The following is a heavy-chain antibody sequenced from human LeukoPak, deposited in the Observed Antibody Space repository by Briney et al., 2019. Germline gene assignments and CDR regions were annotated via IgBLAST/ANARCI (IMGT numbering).Heavy chain of an antibody. V-gene: IGHV3-11*01. CDR2: IRRGGGTT. J-gene: IGHJ3*02. Sequence: GGSLRLSCASSGFTFRDFYISWIPQAPGKGLEWVSYIRRGGGTTHYADAVKGRFTIHRNNAKNSLYLQINRLRAEDLAMYYCARAGSYYAFAIWGQGTMVPVSS. CDR1: GFTFRDFY. CDR3: ARAGSYYAFAI. D-gene: IGHD1-26*01.